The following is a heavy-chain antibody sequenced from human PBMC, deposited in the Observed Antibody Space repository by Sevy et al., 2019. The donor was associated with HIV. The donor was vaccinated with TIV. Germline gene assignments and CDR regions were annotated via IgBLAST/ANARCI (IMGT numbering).Heavy chain of an antibody. CDR1: GGSINNNNYY. CDR3: APRIVVTNHLGRGMHEC. V-gene: IGHV4-39*01. J-gene: IGHJ4*02. Sequence: SETLSLTCTVSGGSINNNNYYWGWIRQPPGKGMEWIGSLYYSGGTYYNPSLKSRVTISVDASKNQFSLRLTSVTAADTAVYYCAPRIVVTNHLGRGMHECWGRGALVTVSS. D-gene: IGHD1-26*01. CDR2: LYYSGGT.